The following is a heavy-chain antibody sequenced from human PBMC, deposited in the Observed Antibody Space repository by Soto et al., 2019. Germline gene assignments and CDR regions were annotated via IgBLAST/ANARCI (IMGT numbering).Heavy chain of an antibody. CDR2: IIPIFGTA. D-gene: IGHD2-15*01. Sequence: QVQLVQSGAEVKKPGSSVKVSCKASGGTFSSYAISWVRQAPGQGLEWMGGIIPIFGTANYAQKFQGRVTITADKSTSTAYMELSSLRSEDTAVYYCARRRCSGGSCYSCYYYGMDVWGQGTTVTVSS. V-gene: IGHV1-69*06. J-gene: IGHJ6*02. CDR3: ARRRCSGGSCYSCYYYGMDV. CDR1: GGTFSSYA.